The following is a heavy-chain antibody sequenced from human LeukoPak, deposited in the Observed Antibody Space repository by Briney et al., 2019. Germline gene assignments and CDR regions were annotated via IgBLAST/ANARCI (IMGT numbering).Heavy chain of an antibody. V-gene: IGHV1-69*04. D-gene: IGHD1-26*01. Sequence: SVKVSCKASGGTFSSYAISWVRQAPGQGLEWMGRIIPIFGIANYAQKFQGRVTITADKSSSTAYMELSSLRSEDTAVYYCAVGSGSYSPFDPWGQGTLVTVSS. CDR3: AVGSGSYSPFDP. J-gene: IGHJ5*02. CDR1: GGTFSSYA. CDR2: IIPIFGIA.